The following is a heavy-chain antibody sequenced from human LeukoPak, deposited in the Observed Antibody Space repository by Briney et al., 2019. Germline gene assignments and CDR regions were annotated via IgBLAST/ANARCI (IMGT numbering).Heavy chain of an antibody. D-gene: IGHD4-11*01. J-gene: IGHJ6*03. V-gene: IGHV1-69*05. CDR2: IIPIFGTA. CDR3: ARLRPRDYSNRRDFTYMDV. Sequence: GASVKDSCKASGGTFSSYAISWVRQAPGQGLEWMGGIIPIFGTANYAQKFQGRVTITTDESTSTAYMELSGLRSEDTAVYYCARLRPRDYSNRRDFTYMDVWGKGTTVTVSS. CDR1: GGTFSSYA.